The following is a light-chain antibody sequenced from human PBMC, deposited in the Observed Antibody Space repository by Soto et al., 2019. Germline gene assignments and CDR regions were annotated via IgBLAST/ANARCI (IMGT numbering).Light chain of an antibody. J-gene: IGLJ1*01. V-gene: IGLV4-60*03. Sequence: QPVLTQSSSASASLGSSVKLTCTLSSGHSTYIIAWHQQQPGKAPRYLMKLDGSGSYNKGSGVPDRFSGSSSGADSYITISKIQSEDADDSYCETWDSHTYVFATGTKVTV. CDR3: ETWDSHTYV. CDR2: LDGSGSY. CDR1: SGHSTYI.